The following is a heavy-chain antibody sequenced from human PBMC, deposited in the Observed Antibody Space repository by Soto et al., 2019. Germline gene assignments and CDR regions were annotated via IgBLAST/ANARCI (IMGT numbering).Heavy chain of an antibody. J-gene: IGHJ4*02. V-gene: IGHV1-69*01. CDR3: ARDEGDDSSGYYDVNY. D-gene: IGHD3-22*01. CDR2: IIPISGTT. CDR1: GGTYRNCA. Sequence: QVHLVQSGAEVKKPGSSVRVSCKASGGTYRNCAVNWVRQAPGQGLEWMGGIIPISGTTNYAQKFQGRVTITADESTSTAYMELRRLRSEDTAVYFCARDEGDDSSGYYDVNYWGQGTLVTVSS.